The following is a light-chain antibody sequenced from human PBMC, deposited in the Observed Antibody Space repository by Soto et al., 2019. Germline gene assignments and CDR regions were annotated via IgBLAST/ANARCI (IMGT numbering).Light chain of an antibody. J-gene: IGKJ5*01. CDR3: QQCHATPLT. Sequence: DTQMTQSPSLLSASVGDRVTITCRASQAISNYLNWYQQKPGKAPNLLIFGAKTLQSGVPSRFSGSGYGTDFTLTITTLQPEDVGIYYCQQCHATPLTFGQGTRLEIK. CDR1: QAISNY. CDR2: GAK. V-gene: IGKV1-39*01.